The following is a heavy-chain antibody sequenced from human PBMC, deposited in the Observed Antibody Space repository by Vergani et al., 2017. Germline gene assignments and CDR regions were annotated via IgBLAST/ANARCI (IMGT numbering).Heavy chain of an antibody. CDR3: ATGGPPRITGAKRWFDP. V-gene: IGHV4-4*02. CDR1: GGPISSSNW. J-gene: IGHJ5*02. Sequence: QVQLQESGPGLVKPSGTLSLTCAVSGGPISSSNWWSWVRQPPGKGLEWIGETYNSGSTNYNTSLKSRVTITVDKSKNEFSLKLSSVTAANTAVYYRATGGPPRITGAKRWFDPWGQGTLVTVSS. D-gene: IGHD1-7*01. CDR2: TYNSGST.